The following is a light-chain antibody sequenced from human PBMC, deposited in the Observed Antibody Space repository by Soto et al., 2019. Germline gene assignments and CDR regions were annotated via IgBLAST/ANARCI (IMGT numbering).Light chain of an antibody. CDR1: ASDIGGYDF. V-gene: IGLV2-23*01. J-gene: IGLJ2*01. CDR3: CSYAGSSTPVV. CDR2: EGS. Sequence: QSALTQPASVSGSPGQSITISCVGSASDIGGYDFVSWYQQHPGKAPKLMIYEGSKRPSGVSNRLSGSKSGNTASLTISGLQAEDEADYYCCSYAGSSTPVVFGRGTKVTVL.